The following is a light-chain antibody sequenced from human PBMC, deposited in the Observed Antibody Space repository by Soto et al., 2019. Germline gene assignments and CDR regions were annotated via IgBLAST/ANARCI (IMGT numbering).Light chain of an antibody. CDR1: QTINSN. CDR2: GAS. CDR3: MQSIQLPLT. V-gene: IGKV3-15*01. J-gene: IGKJ4*01. Sequence: VMTQAPATLSVSPGERATLSCRASQTINSNVAWYQLKDGQVPRLLIYGASTRAADVPARFSGSGSGTDFTLKISRVEAEDVGVYYCMQSIQLPLTFGGGTKVDIK.